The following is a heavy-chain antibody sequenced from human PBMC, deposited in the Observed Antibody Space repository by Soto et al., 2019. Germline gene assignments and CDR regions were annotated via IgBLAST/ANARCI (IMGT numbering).Heavy chain of an antibody. CDR2: IIPTIGTT. Sequence: QVQLVQSGAEVKKPGSSVKVSCKASGDTFTIFAISWVRQAPGQGLEWMGGIIPTIGTTNYAQRFQGRITITGYESTGTAYMELSSLKSEDTAVYYLARDLGSGYDPGDYWGQGTLVTVSS. J-gene: IGHJ4*02. CDR1: GDTFTIFA. D-gene: IGHD5-12*01. V-gene: IGHV1-69*12. CDR3: ARDLGSGYDPGDY.